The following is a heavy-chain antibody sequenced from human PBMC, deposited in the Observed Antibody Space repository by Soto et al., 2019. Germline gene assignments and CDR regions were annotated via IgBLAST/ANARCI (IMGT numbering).Heavy chain of an antibody. Sequence: QVQLVQSGAEVKKPGSSVKVSCKASGGTFSSYAINWVRQAPGLGLEWMGGIIPMFGTTKYTQKFQDRLTITADESTSTAYMELSGLRSRDTAVYYCARGVVVVAASQLGWFDPWGQGTLVTVSS. CDR1: GGTFSSYA. CDR3: ARGVVVVAASQLGWFDP. D-gene: IGHD2-15*01. J-gene: IGHJ5*02. CDR2: IIPMFGTT. V-gene: IGHV1-69*01.